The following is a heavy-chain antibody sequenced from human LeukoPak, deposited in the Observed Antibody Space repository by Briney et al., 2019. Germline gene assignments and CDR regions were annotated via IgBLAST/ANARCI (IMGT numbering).Heavy chain of an antibody. J-gene: IGHJ4*02. Sequence: SETLFLTCTVSGGSISSYYWSWIRQPPGKGLEWIGYIYYSGSTNYNPSLKSRVTISVDTSKNQFSLKLSSVTAADTAVYYCARQGMGYYFDYWGQGTLVTVSS. CDR1: GGSISSYY. CDR3: ARQGMGYYFDY. D-gene: IGHD6-13*01. CDR2: IYYSGST. V-gene: IGHV4-59*08.